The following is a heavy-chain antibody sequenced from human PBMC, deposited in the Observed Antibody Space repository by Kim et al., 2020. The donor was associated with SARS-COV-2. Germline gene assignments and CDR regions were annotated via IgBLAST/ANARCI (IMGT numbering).Heavy chain of an antibody. CDR1: GFILSSYW. Sequence: GGSLRLSCAASGFILSSYWMYWARQVPGKGLVWVARINSDGITIYADSVKGRFNISRENAKNTLYLQMDSLRAEDTAVYYCVRAWGYWGRGTLVTVSS. J-gene: IGHJ4*02. V-gene: IGHV3-74*01. CDR2: INSDGIT. D-gene: IGHD3-16*01. CDR3: VRAWGY.